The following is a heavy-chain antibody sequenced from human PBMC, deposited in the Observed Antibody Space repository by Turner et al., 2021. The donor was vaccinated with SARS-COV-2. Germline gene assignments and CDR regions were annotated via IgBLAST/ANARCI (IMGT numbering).Heavy chain of an antibody. D-gene: IGHD2-21*02. CDR2: ISHSGST. V-gene: IGHV4-34*01. Sequence: QVQLPHWGAGLLKPSETLSLTCAAYGGSFSGYYWRWIRQSPGKGLEWIGEISHSGSTTDNPSLKSRVTLSVDRSKIQFSLRLSSVTAADTAVYYCARVNYGGVTVRDYYSYYGMDVWGQGTTVTVS. CDR1: GGSFSGYY. J-gene: IGHJ6*02. CDR3: ARVNYGGVTVRDYYSYYGMDV.